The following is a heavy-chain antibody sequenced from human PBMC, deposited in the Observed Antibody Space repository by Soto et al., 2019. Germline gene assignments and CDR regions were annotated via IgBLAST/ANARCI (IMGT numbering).Heavy chain of an antibody. Sequence: SXKVSCKASGGTXSSYAISCVRQAPGQGLEWMGGIIPIFGTANYAQKLQGRVTITADKSRSTAYMELSSLGSDDTAVYYCASSIAAAGTWFDPWGQGTLGPVSS. J-gene: IGHJ5*02. D-gene: IGHD6-13*01. CDR1: GGTXSSYA. CDR2: IIPIFGTA. V-gene: IGHV1-69*06. CDR3: ASSIAAAGTWFDP.